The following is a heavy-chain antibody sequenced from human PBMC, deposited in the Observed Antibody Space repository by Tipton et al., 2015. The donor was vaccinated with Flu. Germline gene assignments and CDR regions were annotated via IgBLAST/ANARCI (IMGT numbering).Heavy chain of an antibody. CDR2: IYPSGNT. CDR1: GGSLSSYF. V-gene: IGHV4-4*07. Sequence: TLSLTCTVSGGSLSSYFWGWIRQPAGKGLEWIGRIYPSGNTNNNPPLQSRVTLSVDTTRNQFSLSLTSVTAADAAIYIGARSWSYHHYYFDLGGRGTLVSVS. J-gene: IGHJ2*01. D-gene: IGHD3-16*02. CDR3: ARSWSYHHYYFDL.